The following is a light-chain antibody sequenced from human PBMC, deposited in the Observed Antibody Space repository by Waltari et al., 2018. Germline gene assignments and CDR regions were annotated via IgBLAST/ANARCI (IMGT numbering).Light chain of an antibody. CDR1: TSDVGTYNY. Sequence: QSALTPPASVSGSPAQSITISCTGTTSDVGTYNYVSWYQQRPGKAPKLIIYDVTKRPSGVSNRFSGSKSGNTASLTISGLQAEDEADYYCSSYTSSTTSVVFGGGTKVTVL. CDR3: SSYTSSTTSVV. CDR2: DVT. V-gene: IGLV2-14*03. J-gene: IGLJ2*01.